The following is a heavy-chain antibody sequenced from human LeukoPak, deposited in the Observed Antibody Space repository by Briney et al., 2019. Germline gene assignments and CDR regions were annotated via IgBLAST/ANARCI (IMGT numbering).Heavy chain of an antibody. CDR1: GFTFDDYG. CDR3: ARDSLTQWLVSG. J-gene: IGHJ4*02. V-gene: IGHV3-20*04. CDR2: INWNGGST. Sequence: PGGSLRLSCAASGFTFDDYGMSWVRQAPGKGLEWVSGINWNGGSTGYADSVKGRFTISRDNAKNSLYLQMNSLRAEDTAVYYCARDSLTQWLVSGWGQGTLVTVSS. D-gene: IGHD6-19*01.